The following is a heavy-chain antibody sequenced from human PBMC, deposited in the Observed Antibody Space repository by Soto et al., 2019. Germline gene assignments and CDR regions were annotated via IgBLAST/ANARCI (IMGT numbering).Heavy chain of an antibody. CDR2: IDPSDSYT. CDR1: GYSFTSYW. CDR3: ASGTTVVTRYYYYYGMDV. D-gene: IGHD2-15*01. J-gene: IGHJ6*02. Sequence: RETLKISCKVSGYSFTSYWISWVRQMPGKGLEWMGRIDPSDSYTNYSPSFQGHVTISADKSISTAYLQWSSLKASDTAMYYCASGTTVVTRYYYYYGMDVWGQGTTVTVSS. V-gene: IGHV5-10-1*01.